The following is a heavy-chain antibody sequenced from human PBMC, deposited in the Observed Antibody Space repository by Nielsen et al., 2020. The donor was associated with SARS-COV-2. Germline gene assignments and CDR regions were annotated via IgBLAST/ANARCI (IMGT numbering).Heavy chain of an antibody. CDR3: ARETIDHTSSFVDY. J-gene: IGHJ4*02. D-gene: IGHD6-6*01. CDR2: ISYEGSKQ. Sequence: GESLKISCAASGFTFSNYAMHWVRQAPGKGLEWVAYISYEGSKQYYADSVQGRFTISRDFSKSTVFLQMNSLKLEDTAVYYCARETIDHTSSFVDYWGQGTLVTVSS. CDR1: GFTFSNYA. V-gene: IGHV3-30*03.